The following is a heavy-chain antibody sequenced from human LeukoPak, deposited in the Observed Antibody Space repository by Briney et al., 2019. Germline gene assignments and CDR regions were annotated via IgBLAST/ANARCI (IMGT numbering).Heavy chain of an antibody. CDR1: GFTFSTYW. CDR3: ARDRLAVMDY. J-gene: IGHJ4*02. V-gene: IGHV3-74*01. CDR2: INSDGSST. Sequence: GGSLRLSCAASGFTFSTYWMHWVRQAPGQGLVWVSRINSDGSSTTYADSVKGRFTISRDNAKNTLFLQMNSLRAEDMAVYYCARDRLAVMDYWGQGTLVTVSS. D-gene: IGHD3-9*01.